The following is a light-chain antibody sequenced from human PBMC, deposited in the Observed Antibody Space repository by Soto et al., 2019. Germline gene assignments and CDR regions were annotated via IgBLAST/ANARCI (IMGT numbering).Light chain of an antibody. CDR1: SSGVGGYNY. V-gene: IGLV2-14*01. J-gene: IGLJ1*01. CDR3: NSFRSTTTTPYYV. CDR2: EVS. Sequence: LTQPASVSASPGQSITISCTGTSSGVGGYNYVSWYQQHPGRAPKLMIYEVSNRPSGVSNRFSGSKSGNTASLSISGLQAEDEADYYCNSFRSTTTTPYYVFGTGTKVTVL.